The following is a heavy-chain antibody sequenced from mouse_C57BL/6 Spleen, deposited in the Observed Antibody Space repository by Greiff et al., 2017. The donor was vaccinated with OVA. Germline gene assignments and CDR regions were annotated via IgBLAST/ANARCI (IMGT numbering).Heavy chain of an antibody. Sequence: VQLKQSGPELVKPGASVKLPCKASGYTFTDYNMDWVKQSPGQSLEWIGDINPNNGGTIYNQKFKGKATLTVDKSSSTAYMELRSLTSEDTAVYYCARSMAYWGQGTLVTVSA. CDR1: GYTFTDYN. CDR2: INPNNGGT. V-gene: IGHV1-18*01. CDR3: ARSMAY. J-gene: IGHJ3*01.